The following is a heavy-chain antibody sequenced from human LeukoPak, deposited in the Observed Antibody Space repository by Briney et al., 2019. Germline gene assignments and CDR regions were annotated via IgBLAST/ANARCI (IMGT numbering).Heavy chain of an antibody. V-gene: IGHV3-30*03. D-gene: IGHD3-10*01. J-gene: IGHJ4*02. CDR1: GFTFSSYG. CDR3: ARGPTPSSVRGVPPSY. CDR2: ISYDGSNK. Sequence: GGSLRLSCAASGFTFSSYGMHWVRQAPGKGLEWVAVISYDGSNKYYADSVKGRFTISRDNSKNTLYLQMNSLRAEDTAVYYCARGPTPSSVRGVPPSYWGQGTLVTVSS.